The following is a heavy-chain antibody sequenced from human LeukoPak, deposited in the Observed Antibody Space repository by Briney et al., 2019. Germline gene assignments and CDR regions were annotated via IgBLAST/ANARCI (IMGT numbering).Heavy chain of an antibody. J-gene: IGHJ4*02. Sequence: SVKVSCKASGGTFSSYAISWVRQAPGQGLEWMGGIIPIFGTANYAQKFQGRVTITADESTSTAYMELSSLRSEDTAVYYCARHPTSGWNYEGYFDYWGQGTLVTVSS. V-gene: IGHV1-69*01. CDR1: GGTFSSYA. CDR3: ARHPTSGWNYEGYFDY. D-gene: IGHD1-7*01. CDR2: IIPIFGTA.